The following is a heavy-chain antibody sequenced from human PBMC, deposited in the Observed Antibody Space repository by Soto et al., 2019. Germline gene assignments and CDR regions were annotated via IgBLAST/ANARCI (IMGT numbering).Heavy chain of an antibody. CDR3: ATTPSSYDFWSGYYSRYYYYNMDV. J-gene: IGHJ6*03. V-gene: IGHV1-18*01. Sequence: GASVKVSCKASGYTFTSYGISWVRQAPGQGLEWMGWISAYNGNTNYAQKLQGRVTMTTDTSTSTAYMELRSLRSDDTAVYYCATTPSSYDFWSGYYSRYYYYNMDVWGKGTTVTVSS. D-gene: IGHD3-3*01. CDR2: ISAYNGNT. CDR1: GYTFTSYG.